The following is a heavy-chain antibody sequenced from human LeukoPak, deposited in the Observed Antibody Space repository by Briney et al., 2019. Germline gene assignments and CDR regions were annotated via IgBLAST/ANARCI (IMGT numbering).Heavy chain of an antibody. CDR2: IRYDGSNT. CDR1: GFSFSTYG. J-gene: IGHJ4*02. V-gene: IGHV3-30*02. Sequence: GGSLRLSCAVSGFSFSTYGMHWVRQAPGKGLEWVAFIRYDGSNTYYAVSVKGRFTISRDNSKNTLFLQMNSLRPDDTAVYYCAKRLYASSSFVTDSWGQGTLVTVSS. D-gene: IGHD6-6*01. CDR3: AKRLYASSSFVTDS.